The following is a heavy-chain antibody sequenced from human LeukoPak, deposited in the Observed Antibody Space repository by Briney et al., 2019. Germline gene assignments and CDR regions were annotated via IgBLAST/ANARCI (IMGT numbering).Heavy chain of an antibody. J-gene: IGHJ4*02. V-gene: IGHV4-59*08. D-gene: IGHD6-13*01. CDR2: IYYTGST. Sequence: SETLSLTCTVSGGSISSYYWSWIRQPPGKGLEWIGYIYYTGSTKYNASLKSRVTISVDTSKNQFSLRVSSVTAADTAVYYCARLRPSIGAAGTFDYWGQGTLVTVSS. CDR3: ARLRPSIGAAGTFDY. CDR1: GGSISSYY.